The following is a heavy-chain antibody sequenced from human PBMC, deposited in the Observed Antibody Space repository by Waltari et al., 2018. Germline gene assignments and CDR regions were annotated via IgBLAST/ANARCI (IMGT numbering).Heavy chain of an antibody. CDR3: AGTAGAVAGTDY. V-gene: IGHV4-59*01. CDR2: IYYSGST. Sequence: QVQLQESGPGLVKPSETLSLTCTVSGGSISSYYWSWIRQPPGKGLEWIGYIYYSGSTNYTPSLKSRVTIAVDTSKNQFSLKLSSVTAADTAVYYCAGTAGAVAGTDYWGQGTLVTVSS. J-gene: IGHJ4*02. CDR1: GGSISSYY. D-gene: IGHD6-19*01.